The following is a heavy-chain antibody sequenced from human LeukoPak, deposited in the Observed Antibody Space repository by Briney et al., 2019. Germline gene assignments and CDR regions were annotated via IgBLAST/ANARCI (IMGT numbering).Heavy chain of an antibody. J-gene: IGHJ3*02. V-gene: IGHV4-61*02. CDR1: GGSISSGSYY. Sequence: SQTLSLTCTVSGGSISSGSYYWSWIRQPAGKGLEWIGRIYTSGSTNYNPSLKSRVTISVDTSKNQFSLRLSSVTAADTAVYYCARDWGYSSGWYITSAAFDIWGQGTMVTVSS. D-gene: IGHD6-19*01. CDR2: IYTSGST. CDR3: ARDWGYSSGWYITSAAFDI.